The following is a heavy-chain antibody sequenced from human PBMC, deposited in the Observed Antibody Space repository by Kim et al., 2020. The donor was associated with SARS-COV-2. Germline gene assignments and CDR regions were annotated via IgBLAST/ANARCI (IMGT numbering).Heavy chain of an antibody. D-gene: IGHD3-10*01. CDR3: ARDRFKGRSRYYYYGMDV. CDR1: GFTFSSYA. Sequence: GGSLRLSCAASGFTFSSYAMHWVRQAPGKGLEWVAVISYDGSNKYYADSVKGRFTISRDNSKNTLYLQMNSLRAEDTAVYYCARDRFKGRSRYYYYGMDVWGQGTTVTVSS. CDR2: ISYDGSNK. J-gene: IGHJ6*02. V-gene: IGHV3-30*04.